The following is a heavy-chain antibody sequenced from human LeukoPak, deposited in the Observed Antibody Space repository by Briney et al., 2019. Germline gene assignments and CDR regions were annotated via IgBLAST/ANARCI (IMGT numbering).Heavy chain of an antibody. CDR1: GGSFSGYY. Sequence: SETLSLTCAVYGGSFSGYYWSWIRQPPGKGLEWIGEIYHSGSTNYNPSLKSRVTISVDKSKNQFSLKLSSVTAADTAVYYCASRDYWGQGTLVTVSS. V-gene: IGHV4-34*01. J-gene: IGHJ4*02. CDR2: IYHSGST. CDR3: ASRDY.